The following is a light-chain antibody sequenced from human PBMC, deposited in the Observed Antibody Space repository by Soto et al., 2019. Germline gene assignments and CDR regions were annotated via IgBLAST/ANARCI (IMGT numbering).Light chain of an antibody. CDR2: DAS. J-gene: IGKJ5*01. Sequence: DIQMTQSPSNLSASVGHRVTITCRASQSISSWLAWYQQKPGKAPMLLIYDASSLDSGVPSRFSGSWSGTEFTLTISSLQPDDLASYYCKQALRFPVIFGHGTRLEI. CDR3: KQALRFPVI. CDR1: QSISSW. V-gene: IGKV1-5*01.